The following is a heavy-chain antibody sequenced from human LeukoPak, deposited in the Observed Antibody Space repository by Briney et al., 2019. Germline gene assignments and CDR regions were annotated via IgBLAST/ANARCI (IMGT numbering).Heavy chain of an antibody. Sequence: SVKVSCKASGGTFSSYAISWVRQAPGQGLEWMGGIIPIFGTANYAQKFQGRVTITTDESTSTAYMELSSLRSEDTAVYYCARVLRDTYYYDSSGYHNPSLFGYWGQGTLVTVSS. CDR2: IIPIFGTA. CDR3: ARVLRDTYYYDSSGYHNPSLFGY. D-gene: IGHD3-22*01. V-gene: IGHV1-69*05. J-gene: IGHJ4*02. CDR1: GGTFSSYA.